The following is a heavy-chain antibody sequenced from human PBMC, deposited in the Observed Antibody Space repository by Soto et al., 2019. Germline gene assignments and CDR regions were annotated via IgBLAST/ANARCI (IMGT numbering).Heavy chain of an antibody. CDR1: GYTFTSYA. CDR2: INAGNGNT. Sequence: QVQLVQSGAEVKKPGPSVKVSCKTSGYTFTSYAMHWVRQAPGQRLEWMGWINAGNGNTKYSQKFQGRVTITIDTSASTAYMELSSLRSEDTAIYYCARDLGGWPDYWGQGTLVTVSS. CDR3: ARDLGGWPDY. D-gene: IGHD6-19*01. V-gene: IGHV1-3*01. J-gene: IGHJ4*02.